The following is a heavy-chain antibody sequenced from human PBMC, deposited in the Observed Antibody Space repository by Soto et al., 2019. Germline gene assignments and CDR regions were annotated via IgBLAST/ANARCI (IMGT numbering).Heavy chain of an antibody. CDR3: ARGEKDSSGYSHFDY. V-gene: IGHV4-4*02. CDR1: GASISSTNW. J-gene: IGHJ4*02. CDR2: IHHSGNT. Sequence: QVQLQESGPGLVEPSGTLSLTCAVSGASISSTNWWSWVRQPPGMGLEGIGEIHHSGNTNYNPSLKSRVSISVDKSKDQFSLMLRSVTVADTAVYYCARGEKDSSGYSHFDYWGQGTLVTVSS. D-gene: IGHD3-22*01.